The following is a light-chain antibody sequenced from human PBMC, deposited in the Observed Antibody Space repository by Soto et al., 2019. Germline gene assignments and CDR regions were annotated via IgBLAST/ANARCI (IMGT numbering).Light chain of an antibody. V-gene: IGLV2-14*01. CDR2: EVT. CDR1: SSDVGGYNY. J-gene: IGLJ1*01. CDR3: SSYRSGGTFV. Sequence: QSALTQPASVSGSPGQSITISCTGTSSDVGGYNYVSWYVQHPGKAPKLMIYEVTNRPSGVSNRFSGSKSGNTASLTISGLQAEDEADYYCSSYRSGGTFVFGSGTKLTVL.